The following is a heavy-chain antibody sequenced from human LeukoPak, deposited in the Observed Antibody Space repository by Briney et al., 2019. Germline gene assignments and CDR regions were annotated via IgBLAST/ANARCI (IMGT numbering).Heavy chain of an antibody. CDR1: GGSISSSSYY. J-gene: IGHJ4*02. CDR3: ARRGIDTAMVHFDY. D-gene: IGHD5-18*01. V-gene: IGHV4-39*01. CDR2: IYYSGST. Sequence: PSETLSLTCTVSGGSISSSSYYWGWIRQPPGKGLEWIGSIYYSGSTYYNPSLKSRVTISVDTSKNQFSLKLSSVTAADTAVYYCARRGIDTAMVHFDYWGQGTLVTVSS.